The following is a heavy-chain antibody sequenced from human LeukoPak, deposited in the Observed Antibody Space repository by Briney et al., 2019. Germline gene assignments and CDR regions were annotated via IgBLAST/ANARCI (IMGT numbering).Heavy chain of an antibody. CDR1: GGSISSYY. CDR3: ARTTYYDILTGYYYGMDV. Sequence: SETQSLTCTVSGGSISSYYWSWIRQPAGKGLEWIGRIYTSGSTNYNPSLKSRVTMSVDTSKNQFSLKLSSVTAADTAVYYCARTTYYDILTGYYYGMDVWGQGTTVTVSS. D-gene: IGHD3-9*01. J-gene: IGHJ6*02. CDR2: IYTSGST. V-gene: IGHV4-4*07.